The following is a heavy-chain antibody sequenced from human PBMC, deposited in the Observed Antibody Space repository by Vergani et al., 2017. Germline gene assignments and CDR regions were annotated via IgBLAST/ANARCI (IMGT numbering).Heavy chain of an antibody. CDR2: VYARDSIT. Sequence: EVQLVQSGAEVKKPGASLKISCEGSGYTFTDYWVGWVRQKPGKGLEWMGVVYARDSITRYSLSFEGQVTISADKSINTAYLEWDSLRASDSAMYYCARVGWSYYDSSGYYYAPGGWFDPWGQGTLVTVSS. CDR3: ARVGWSYYDSSGYYYAPGGWFDP. J-gene: IGHJ5*02. V-gene: IGHV5-51*01. D-gene: IGHD3-22*01. CDR1: GYTFTDYW.